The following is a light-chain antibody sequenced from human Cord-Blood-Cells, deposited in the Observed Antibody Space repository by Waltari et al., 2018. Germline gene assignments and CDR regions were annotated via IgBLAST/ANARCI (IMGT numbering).Light chain of an antibody. CDR1: SSDVGSYNL. V-gene: IGLV2-23*01. Sequence: QSALPQPASVSGSPGQSVTISCTGTSSDVGSYNLVSWYQQHPGKAPKLMIYEGSKRPSGVSNRFSGSKSGNTASLTISGLQAEDEADYYCCSYAGSSTFVFGPGTKVTVL. J-gene: IGLJ1*01. CDR3: CSYAGSSTFV. CDR2: EGS.